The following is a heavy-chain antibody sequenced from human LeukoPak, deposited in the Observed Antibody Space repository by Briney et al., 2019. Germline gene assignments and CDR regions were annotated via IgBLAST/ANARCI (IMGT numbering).Heavy chain of an antibody. CDR2: ISWNSGSI. CDR1: GFTFDDYA. D-gene: IGHD6-13*01. CDR3: AKDLGPSGYSSSWFDY. J-gene: IGHJ4*02. V-gene: IGHV3-9*01. Sequence: PGGSLRLSCAASGFTFDDYAMHWVRQAPGKGLEWVSGISWNSGSIGYADSVKGRFTISRDNAKNSLYLQMDSLRAEDTALYYCAKDLGPSGYSSSWFDYWGQGTLVTVSS.